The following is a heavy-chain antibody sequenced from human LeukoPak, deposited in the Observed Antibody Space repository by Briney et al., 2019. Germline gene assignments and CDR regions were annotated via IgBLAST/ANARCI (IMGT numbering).Heavy chain of an antibody. J-gene: IGHJ5*02. CDR1: GFPFSDNY. D-gene: IGHD2-15*01. CDR3: ARGADGVSSNSRGWFDP. V-gene: IGHV3-11*04. Sequence: AGGSLSLSCAASGFPFSDNYMSWIRQAPGKGLEGVSYISSSGSIYYADSVKGRFAISRDNAKNSLYLQMNSLRAEDTAVYYCARGADGVSSNSRGWFDPWGQGTLVTVSS. CDR2: ISSSGSI.